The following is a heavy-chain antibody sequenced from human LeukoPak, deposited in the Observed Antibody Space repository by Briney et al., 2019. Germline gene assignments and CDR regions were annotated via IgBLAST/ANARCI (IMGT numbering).Heavy chain of an antibody. V-gene: IGHV1-69*04. CDR2: IIPILGIA. Sequence: GSSVKVSCKASGGTFSSYAISWVRQAPGQGLEWMGRIIPILGIANYAQKFQGRVTITADKSTSTAYMELSSLRSEDTAVYYCARDQGDGYTLDYWGQGTLVTVSS. J-gene: IGHJ4*02. CDR1: GGTFSSYA. CDR3: ARDQGDGYTLDY. D-gene: IGHD5-24*01.